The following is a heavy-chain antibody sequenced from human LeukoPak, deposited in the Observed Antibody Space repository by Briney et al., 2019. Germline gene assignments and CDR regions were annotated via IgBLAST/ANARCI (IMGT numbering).Heavy chain of an antibody. CDR3: AKGDSGSYASI. D-gene: IGHD1-26*01. V-gene: IGHV3-23*01. J-gene: IGHJ3*02. CDR2: ISGSGGST. CDR1: GFTFSSYA. Sequence: GGSLRLSCAASGFTFSSYAMSWVRQAPGKGLEWVSAISGSGGSTYYADSVKGRFTISRDNSKNTLCLQMNSLRAEDTAVYYCAKGDSGSYASIWGQGTMVTVSS.